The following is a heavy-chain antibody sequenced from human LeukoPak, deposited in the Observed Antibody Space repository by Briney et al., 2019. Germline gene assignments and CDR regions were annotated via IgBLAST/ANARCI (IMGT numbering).Heavy chain of an antibody. CDR2: ISSSGGPI. CDR3: ARGFRDTAMFLDY. J-gene: IGHJ4*02. Sequence: SGGFLRLSCVASGITFSSYEMNWVRQAPGKGLEWISCISSSGGPIYYADSVKGRFTISRDNAKNSLYLQMNSLRAEDTAVYYCARGFRDTAMFLDYWGQGTLVTVSS. D-gene: IGHD5-18*01. CDR1: GITFSSYE. V-gene: IGHV3-48*03.